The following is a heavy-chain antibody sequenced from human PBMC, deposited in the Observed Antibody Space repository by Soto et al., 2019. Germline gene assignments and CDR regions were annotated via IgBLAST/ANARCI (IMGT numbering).Heavy chain of an antibody. D-gene: IGHD3-22*01. CDR2: IIPIFGTA. J-gene: IGHJ6*02. CDR3: ARAPIYYDSSGSPTYYYYGMDV. V-gene: IGHV1-69*01. CDR1: GGTFSSYA. Sequence: QVQLVQSGAEVKKPGSSVKVSCKASGGTFSSYAISWVRQAPGQGLEWMGGIIPIFGTANYAQKFQGRVTITADESTSTAHMERSSLRSEDTAVYYCARAPIYYDSSGSPTYYYYGMDVWGQGTTVTVSS.